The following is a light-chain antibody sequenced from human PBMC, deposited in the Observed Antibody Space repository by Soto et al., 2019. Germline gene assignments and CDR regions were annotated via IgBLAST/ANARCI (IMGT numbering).Light chain of an antibody. J-gene: IGLJ1*01. Sequence: QSALAQPASVSGSPGQSITISCTGTTSDVGGYDYVSWYQQHPGQAPKLLIYDINNRPSGVSNRFSGSKSGNTASLTISGLQAEDEADYYCVSYTTSASYVFGTGTKVTVL. CDR2: DIN. V-gene: IGLV2-14*03. CDR3: VSYTTSASYV. CDR1: TSDVGGYDY.